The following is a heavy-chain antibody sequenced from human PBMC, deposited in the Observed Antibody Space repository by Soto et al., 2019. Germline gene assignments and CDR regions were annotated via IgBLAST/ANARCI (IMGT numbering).Heavy chain of an antibody. CDR3: ARLGALAVAGIVYFDY. CDR2: IYYSGST. D-gene: IGHD6-19*01. CDR1: GGSISSSSYY. Sequence: QLQLQESGPGLVKPSETLSLTCTVSGGSISSSSYYWGWIRQPPGKGLEWIGSIYYSGSTYYNPSLKSRVTISVDTSKNQFSLKLSSVTAADTAVYYCARLGALAVAGIVYFDYWGQGTLVTVSS. J-gene: IGHJ4*02. V-gene: IGHV4-39*01.